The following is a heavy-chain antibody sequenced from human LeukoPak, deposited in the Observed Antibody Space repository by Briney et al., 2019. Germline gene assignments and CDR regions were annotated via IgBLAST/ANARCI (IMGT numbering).Heavy chain of an antibody. J-gene: IGHJ1*01. D-gene: IGHD3-10*01. Sequence: SETLSLTCTVSGGSISSYYWSWIRQPPGKGLEWIGEINHSGSTNYNPSLKSRVTISVDTSKNQFSLKLSSVTAADTAVYYCARALRYYYGSGSYYTFAEYFQHWGQGTLVTVSS. CDR3: ARALRYYYGSGSYYTFAEYFQH. CDR1: GGSISSYY. CDR2: INHSGST. V-gene: IGHV4-34*01.